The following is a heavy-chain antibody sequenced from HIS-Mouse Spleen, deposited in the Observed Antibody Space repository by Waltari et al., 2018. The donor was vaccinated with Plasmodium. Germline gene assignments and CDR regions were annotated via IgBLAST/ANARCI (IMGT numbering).Heavy chain of an antibody. D-gene: IGHD3-22*01. J-gene: IGHJ4*02. V-gene: IGHV4-39*07. CDR2: IYYSGST. CDR1: GGSISSSSYY. Sequence: QLQLQESGPGLVKPSETLSLTCTVSGGSISSSSYYWGWIRQPPGKGLEWIGSIYYSGSTYYHPSLKSRVTISVDTSKNQLSLKLSSVTAADTAVYYCARDRRYYYDSSGYYYYFDYWGQGTLVTVSS. CDR3: ARDRRYYYDSSGYYYYFDY.